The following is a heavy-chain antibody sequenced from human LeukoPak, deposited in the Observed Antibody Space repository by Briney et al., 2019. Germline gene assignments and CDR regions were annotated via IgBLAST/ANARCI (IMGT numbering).Heavy chain of an antibody. J-gene: IGHJ6*02. V-gene: IGHV1-18*01. D-gene: IGHD3-16*02. Sequence: ASVKVSCKASGYTFTSYGISWVRQAPGQGLEWMGWISAYNGNTNYAQKLQGRVTMTTDTSTSTAYMELRSLRSDDTAVYYCARAIVRNHYYYYYCLDVWGQGTTVTVYS. CDR2: ISAYNGNT. CDR1: GYTFTSYG. CDR3: ARAIVRNHYYYYYCLDV.